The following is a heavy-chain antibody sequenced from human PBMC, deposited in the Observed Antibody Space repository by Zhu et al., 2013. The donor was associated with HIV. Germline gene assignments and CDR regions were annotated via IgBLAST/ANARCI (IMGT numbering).Heavy chain of an antibody. Sequence: QVQLVQSGAEVKKPGSSVKVSCKASGGTFSSYTISWVRQAPGQGLEWMGRIIPILGIANYAQKFQGRVTITADKSTSTAYMELSSLRSEDTAVYYCARDLYYYGSGSYVLWFDPWGQGTLVTVSS. J-gene: IGHJ5*02. CDR2: IIPILGIA. V-gene: IGHV1-69*08. CDR3: ARDLYYYGSGSYVLWFDP. CDR1: GGTFSSYT. D-gene: IGHD3-10*01.